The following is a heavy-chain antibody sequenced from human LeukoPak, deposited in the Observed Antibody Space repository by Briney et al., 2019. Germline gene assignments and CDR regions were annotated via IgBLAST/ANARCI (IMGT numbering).Heavy chain of an antibody. V-gene: IGHV4-59*01. J-gene: IGHJ3*02. CDR2: IYYSGST. Sequence: SQTLSLTCTVSGGSISSYYWSWIRQPPGKGLEWIGYIYYSGSTNYNPSLKSRVTISVDTSKNQFSLKLSSVTAADTAVYYCARSEVLRYFDWLLPDAFDIWGQGTMVTVSS. CDR3: ARSEVLRYFDWLLPDAFDI. CDR1: GGSISSYY. D-gene: IGHD3-9*01.